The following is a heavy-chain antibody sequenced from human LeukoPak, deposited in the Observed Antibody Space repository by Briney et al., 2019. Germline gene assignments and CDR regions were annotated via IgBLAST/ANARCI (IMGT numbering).Heavy chain of an antibody. CDR1: GFTFSSYW. V-gene: IGHV3-7*01. J-gene: IGHJ3*02. CDR2: IKQDGSEK. Sequence: SGGSLRLSCAASGFTFSSYWMSWVRQAPGKGLEWVANIKQDGSEKYYVDSVKGRFTISRDNAKNSLYLQMNSLRAEDTAVYYCARAPPGTTYYYDSSGLLEVAFDIWGQGTMVTVSS. D-gene: IGHD3-22*01. CDR3: ARAPPGTTYYYDSSGLLEVAFDI.